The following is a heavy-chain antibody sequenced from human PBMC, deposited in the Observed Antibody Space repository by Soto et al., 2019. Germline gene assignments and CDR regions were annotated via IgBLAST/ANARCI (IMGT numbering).Heavy chain of an antibody. CDR2: LSYDGSNE. Sequence: QVQLVESGGGVVQPGRSLRLSCAASGFTFSNYGMHWVRQAPGKGLEWVALLSYDGSNEYYVDSVKGRFIISRDISKNTLYLQMNSLRAEDTAVCYCARDSYGPEGYWGQGTLVTVSS. V-gene: IGHV3-33*01. J-gene: IGHJ4*02. D-gene: IGHD3-10*01. CDR1: GFTFSNYG. CDR3: ARDSYGPEGY.